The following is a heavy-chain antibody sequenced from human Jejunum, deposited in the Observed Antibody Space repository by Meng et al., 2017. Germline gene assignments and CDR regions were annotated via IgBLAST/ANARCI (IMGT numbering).Heavy chain of an antibody. V-gene: IGHV3-23*01. D-gene: IGHD4-23*01. CDR1: GISFSSYV. CDR2: ISGSGGST. CDR3: ARDLHGGTDY. Sequence: EVQLLESGGGLVQPGESLRLSCVVSGISFSSYVMTWVRQAPGKGLEWVAAISGSGGSTYYADSVKGRFTISRDNAKNTLVLQMNSLSPEDTAIYYCARDLHGGTDYWGQGTLVTVSS. J-gene: IGHJ4*02.